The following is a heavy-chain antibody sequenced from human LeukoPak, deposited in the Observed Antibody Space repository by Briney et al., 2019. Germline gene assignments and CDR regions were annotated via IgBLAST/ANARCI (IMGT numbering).Heavy chain of an antibody. Sequence: SETLSLTXTVSGGSISSSSYYWGCIRQPPGKGLEWIGRIYYSGSTYYNPSLKSRGTLSLDTSNTQFPPKLTSVTAPDTAGYYRARHARYYNFGSGYSEASCDYWGQGRLVTVPS. J-gene: IGHJ4*02. CDR2: IYYSGST. CDR1: GGSISSSSYY. D-gene: IGHD3-3*01. V-gene: IGHV4-39*01. CDR3: ARHARYYNFGSGYSEASCDY.